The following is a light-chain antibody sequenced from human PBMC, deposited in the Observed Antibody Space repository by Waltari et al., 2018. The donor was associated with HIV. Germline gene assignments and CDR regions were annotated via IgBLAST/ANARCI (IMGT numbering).Light chain of an antibody. CDR3: SSYTSSSTLV. J-gene: IGLJ1*01. CDR1: TSDVGAYKY. Sequence: QSALTQPASVSGSPGQSITISCTGTTSDVGAYKYVSWYQQHPGKAPKLMIYEVSNRPSGGSNRFSGSKSGNTASLTISGLQAEDEADYFCSSYTSSSTLVFGSGTKVTVL. CDR2: EVS. V-gene: IGLV2-14*01.